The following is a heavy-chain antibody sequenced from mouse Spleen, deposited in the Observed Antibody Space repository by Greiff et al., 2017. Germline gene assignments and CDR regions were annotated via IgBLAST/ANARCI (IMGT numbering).Heavy chain of an antibody. CDR2: ISSGGSYT. J-gene: IGHJ2*01. CDR1: GFTFSSYA. Sequence: EVKVEESGGGLVKPGGSLKLSCAASGFTFSSYAMSWVRQTPEKRLEWVATISSGGSYTYYPDSVKGRFTISRDNAKNTLYLQMSSLRSEDTAMYYCARQPNYYGSSYADFDYWGQGTTLTVSS. V-gene: IGHV5-9-3*01. CDR3: ARQPNYYGSSYADFDY. D-gene: IGHD1-1*01.